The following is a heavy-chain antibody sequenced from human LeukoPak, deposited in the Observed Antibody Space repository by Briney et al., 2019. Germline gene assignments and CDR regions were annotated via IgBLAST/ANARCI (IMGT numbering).Heavy chain of an antibody. CDR1: GYTFTSNY. CDR2: IYPRDGST. D-gene: IGHD5-24*01. Sequence: ASVKVSCKASGYTFTSNYIHWVRQAPGQGLEWMGMIYPRDGSTSYAQKFQGRVTVTRDTSKNQVSLKLRSVTAADTAVYYCARHAVEGKWLQFYYFNYWGQGSLVTVSS. J-gene: IGHJ4*02. CDR3: ARHAVEGKWLQFYYFNY. V-gene: IGHV1-46*01.